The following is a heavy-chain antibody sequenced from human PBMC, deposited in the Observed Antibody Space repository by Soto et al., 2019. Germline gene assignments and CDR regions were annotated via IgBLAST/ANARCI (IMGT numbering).Heavy chain of an antibody. CDR2: IYYSGNT. J-gene: IGHJ6*02. D-gene: IGHD5-18*01. CDR3: ARDRLMATAGTARHYFGLDV. Sequence: SETLSLTCTVSGGSIRSGGYYWSWVRQNPRRGLEWIGNIYYSGNTYYNPSLRSRLTISVDTSKNQFSLNLSSVTAADTAVYYCARDRLMATAGTARHYFGLDVWGQGTTVTVSS. V-gene: IGHV4-31*03. CDR1: GGSIRSGGYY.